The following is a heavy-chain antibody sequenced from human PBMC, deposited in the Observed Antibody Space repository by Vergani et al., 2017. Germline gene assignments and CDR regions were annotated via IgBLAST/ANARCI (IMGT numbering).Heavy chain of an antibody. CDR3: ARAAKYSGSYYIGYFDY. Sequence: QVQLQQWGAGLLKPSETLSLTCAVYGGSFSGYYWSWIRQPPGKGLEWIGYIYYSGSTNYNPSLKSRVTISVDTSKNQFSLKLSSVTAADTAVYYCARAAKYSGSYYIGYFDYWGQGTLVTVSS. D-gene: IGHD1-26*01. CDR1: GGSFSGYY. J-gene: IGHJ4*02. CDR2: IYYSGST. V-gene: IGHV4-34*11.